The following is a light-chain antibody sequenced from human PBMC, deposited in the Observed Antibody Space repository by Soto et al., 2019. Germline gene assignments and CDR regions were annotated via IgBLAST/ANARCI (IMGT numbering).Light chain of an antibody. V-gene: IGKV1-39*01. CDR1: QSISSY. CDR2: AAS. Sequence: DIQMTQSPSSLSASVGDRVTITCRASQSISSYLNWYHQKPGKAPKLLIYAASSLQSGVPSRFSGSGSGTDFTLNISSLQPADFATYYCQQSYSTPHTFGQGTKLEIK. CDR3: QQSYSTPHT. J-gene: IGKJ2*01.